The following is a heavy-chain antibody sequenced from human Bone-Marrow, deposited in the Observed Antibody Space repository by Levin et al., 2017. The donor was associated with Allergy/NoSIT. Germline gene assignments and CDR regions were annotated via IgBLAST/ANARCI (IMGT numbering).Heavy chain of an antibody. CDR1: GGSFTSYY. CDR3: ARGGIVVAARFFDY. J-gene: IGHJ4*02. V-gene: IGHV4-59*01. D-gene: IGHD6-13*01. CDR2: IYHSGST. Sequence: SQTLSLTCTVSGGSFTSYYWSWIRQPPGKGLEWLGFIYHSGSTNYNPSLKSRVTISVDTSKNQFSLKLNSVTAADTAVYYCARGGIVVAARFFDYWGQGTLVTVSS.